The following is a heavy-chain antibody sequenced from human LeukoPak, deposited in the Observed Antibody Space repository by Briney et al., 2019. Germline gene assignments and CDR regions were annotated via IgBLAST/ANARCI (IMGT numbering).Heavy chain of an antibody. Sequence: ASVKISCKASGYTFTDYYMHWVQQAPGKGLEWMGRDDPEDGETIYAEKFQGRVTITADTSTDTAYMELSSLRSEDTAVYYCATAEYYYDSSGYSGWFDPWGQGTLVTVSS. CDR2: DDPEDGET. V-gene: IGHV1-69-2*01. J-gene: IGHJ5*02. CDR3: ATAEYYYDSSGYSGWFDP. D-gene: IGHD3-22*01. CDR1: GYTFTDYY.